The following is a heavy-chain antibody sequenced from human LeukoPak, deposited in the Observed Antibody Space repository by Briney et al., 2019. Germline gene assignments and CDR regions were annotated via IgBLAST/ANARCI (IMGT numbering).Heavy chain of an antibody. Sequence: ASVKVSCKASGYIFTTYYIHWLRQAPGQGPEWMGVINPDTSSMTSAQKFQGRVTMTRDTSTSTVYMELSSLTSDDTAIYFCARRLDSGYFYALGVWGQGTTVTVSS. CDR2: INPDTSSM. J-gene: IGHJ6*02. V-gene: IGHV1-46*01. CDR3: ARRLDSGYFYALGV. CDR1: GYIFTTYY. D-gene: IGHD2-15*01.